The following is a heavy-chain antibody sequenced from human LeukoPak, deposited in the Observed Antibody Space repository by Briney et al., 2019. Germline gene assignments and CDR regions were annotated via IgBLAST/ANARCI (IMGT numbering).Heavy chain of an antibody. Sequence: GGSLRLSCAASGFTFSGYPIHWVRQAPGKGLEWVAVISYDGSNKYYADSVKGRFTISRDNSKNTLYLQMNSLRAEDTAVYYCAKLTTSWGQGTLVTVSP. CDR3: AKLTTS. CDR1: GFTFSGYP. D-gene: IGHD4-11*01. J-gene: IGHJ1*01. V-gene: IGHV3-30-3*02. CDR2: ISYDGSNK.